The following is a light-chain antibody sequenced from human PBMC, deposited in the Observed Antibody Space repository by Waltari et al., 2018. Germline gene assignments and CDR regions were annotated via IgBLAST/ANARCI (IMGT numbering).Light chain of an antibody. V-gene: IGLV3-19*01. Sequence: SSELTQDPSVSVALGQTFRITCKGERLRRFYASWYQQRPGQAPILVLYGQNNRPSGIPDRFSGSTSGNTASLTITGAQAEDEADYYCHSRDTSSTRVFGGGTRLTV. CDR3: HSRDTSSTRV. J-gene: IGLJ2*01. CDR1: RLRRFY. CDR2: GQN.